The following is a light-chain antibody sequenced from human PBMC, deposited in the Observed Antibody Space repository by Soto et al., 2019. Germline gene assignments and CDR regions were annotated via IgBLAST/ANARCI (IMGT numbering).Light chain of an antibody. CDR2: GAS. Sequence: VVPQSPATLSVFPGETATLSCRASQSVSSDLAWYQQRPGQAPSLLIYGASTRATGIPARFRGSGSGTEFRLTISSLQSEDFATYYCQQYNTWHPKMAFGRRTTVEIK. CDR1: QSVSSD. V-gene: IGKV3-15*01. CDR3: QQYNTWHPKMA. J-gene: IGKJ1*01.